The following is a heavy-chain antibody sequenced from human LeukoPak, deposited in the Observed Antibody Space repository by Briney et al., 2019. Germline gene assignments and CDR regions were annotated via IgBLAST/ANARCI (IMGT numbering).Heavy chain of an antibody. J-gene: IGHJ6*03. CDR2: INSGGRST. Sequence: GGSLRLSCAASGFTFSSHWMYWVRQAPGKGLMWVSRINSGGRSTTYADSVKSRFTISRDNAKNTLYLQMNSLRAEDTAVYYCARDLGYASYYYYLDVWGKGTTVTVSS. CDR3: ARDLGYASYYYYLDV. V-gene: IGHV3-74*01. D-gene: IGHD5-12*01. CDR1: GFTFSSHW.